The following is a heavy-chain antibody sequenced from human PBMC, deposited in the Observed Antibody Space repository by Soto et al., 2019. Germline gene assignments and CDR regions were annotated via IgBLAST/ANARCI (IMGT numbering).Heavy chain of an antibody. CDR2: ILPMFGTP. J-gene: IGHJ4*02. CDR3: ARRFRYDSSGYYFDS. V-gene: IGHV1-69*01. Sequence: QVQLVQSGAEVKKPGSSVKVSCKASGGTFRSYAYSWVRRAPGQGLEWMGGILPMFGTPNYAQKFQGRVTISADESTNTAYMELSSLRSEDTAVYYCARRFRYDSSGYYFDSWGQGTLVNVSS. D-gene: IGHD3-22*01. CDR1: GGTFRSYA.